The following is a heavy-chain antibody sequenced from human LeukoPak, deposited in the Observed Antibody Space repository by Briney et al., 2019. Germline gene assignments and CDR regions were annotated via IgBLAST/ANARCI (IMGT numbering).Heavy chain of an antibody. CDR3: ARRAGAYSYPYDY. Sequence: GGSLRLSCTVSGFTVSSNSMSWVRQAPGKGLEWVSFIYSDNTHYSDSVKGRFTISRDNSKNTLYLQMNSLRAEDTAVYYCARRAGAYSYPYDYWGQGTLVTASS. J-gene: IGHJ4*02. D-gene: IGHD4/OR15-4a*01. CDR2: IYSDNT. V-gene: IGHV3-53*01. CDR1: GFTVSSNS.